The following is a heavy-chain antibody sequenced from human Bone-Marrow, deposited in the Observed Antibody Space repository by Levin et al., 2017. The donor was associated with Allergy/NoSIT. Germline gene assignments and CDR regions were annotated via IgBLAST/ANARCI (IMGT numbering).Heavy chain of an antibody. D-gene: IGHD4-23*01. V-gene: IGHV4-59*11. CDR2: ITDSGNT. Sequence: PSETLSLTCTVSGDSISGHYFSWIRQSPGKGLEWIGYITDSGNTNYNPSLESRVSTSIDTAKNQFSLKLSSVTAADTAVYYCARERGSGGFFDFWGQGTQVIVSS. CDR1: GDSISGHY. J-gene: IGHJ4*02. CDR3: ARERGSGGFFDF.